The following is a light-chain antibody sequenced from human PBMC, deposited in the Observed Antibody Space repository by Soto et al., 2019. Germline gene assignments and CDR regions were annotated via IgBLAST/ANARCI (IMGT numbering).Light chain of an antibody. CDR3: QQYGGSPRVT. J-gene: IGKJ4*01. CDR1: QSVSSNY. Sequence: EIVLTQSPGTLSLSPGERVTLSCRASQSVSSNYLAWYQQKPGQAPRLLIYSASSRATGIPDRFSGSESGTAFTRTINRLEPEDFAVYYCQQYGGSPRVTFGGGTKVEIK. CDR2: SAS. V-gene: IGKV3-20*01.